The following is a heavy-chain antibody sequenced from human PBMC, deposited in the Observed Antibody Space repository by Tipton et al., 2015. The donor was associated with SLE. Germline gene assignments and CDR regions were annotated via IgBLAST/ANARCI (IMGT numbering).Heavy chain of an antibody. D-gene: IGHD4-23*01. V-gene: IGHV5-51*03. CDR2: IYVGDSNT. CDR1: GFSFPNYW. CDR3: ARGGTTVVPYAFDI. Sequence: VQLVQSGVEVKKPGESLKISCEGSGFSFPNYWIGWLRQMPGKGLEFMGIIYVGDSNTKYSPSFQGQASISVDKSISTAYLQWSSLKASDTGMYYCARGGTTVVPYAFDIWGQGTKVTVSS. J-gene: IGHJ3*02.